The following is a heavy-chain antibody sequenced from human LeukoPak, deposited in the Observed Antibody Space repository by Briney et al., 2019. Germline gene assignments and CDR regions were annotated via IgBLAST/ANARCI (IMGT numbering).Heavy chain of an antibody. CDR3: ARHSTVTDGTLDY. CDR1: GGSFSGYY. J-gene: IGHJ4*02. CDR2: INHSGST. Sequence: SETLSLTCAVYGGSFSGYYWSWIRQPPGKGLEWIGEINHSGSTNYNPSLKSRVTISVDTSKNQFSLKLSSVTAADTAVYYCARHSTVTDGTLDYWGQGTLVTVSS. D-gene: IGHD4-17*01. V-gene: IGHV4-34*01.